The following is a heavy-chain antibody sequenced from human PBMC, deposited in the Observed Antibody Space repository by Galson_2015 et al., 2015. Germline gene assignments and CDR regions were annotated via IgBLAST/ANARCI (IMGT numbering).Heavy chain of an antibody. V-gene: IGHV2-70*01. D-gene: IGHD3-10*01. CDR2: NFSDDDK. CDR3: ARIPNGIYNDHDY. CDR1: GFSLETGGLC. J-gene: IGHJ4*02. Sequence: PDLERPPQALTLTCTFSGFSLETGGLCVSWIRQPPGKALEWHALNFSDDDKHYSTSLKTRLTISKDASKCHVVLTMTNMDPVDLVSYYCARIPNGIYNDHDYWGQGTLVPVS.